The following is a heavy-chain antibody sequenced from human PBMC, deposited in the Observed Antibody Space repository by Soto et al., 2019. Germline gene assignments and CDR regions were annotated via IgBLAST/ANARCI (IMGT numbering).Heavy chain of an antibody. Sequence: ASVKVSCKASGFTFTSSAVQWVRQTRGQRLEWRGWIVVGRGNTNYAQKFQERVTITRDMPTSTAYLDLSSLRSEDTAVYYCAARDGYADFGYWGQGTLVTVSS. CDR1: GFTFTSSA. D-gene: IGHD5-18*01. CDR2: IVVGRGNT. V-gene: IGHV1-58*01. J-gene: IGHJ4*02. CDR3: AARDGYADFGY.